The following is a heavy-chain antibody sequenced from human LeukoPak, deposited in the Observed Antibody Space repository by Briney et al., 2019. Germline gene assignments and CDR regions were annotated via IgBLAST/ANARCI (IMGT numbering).Heavy chain of an antibody. D-gene: IGHD5-12*01. V-gene: IGHV4-4*07. CDR3: ARDGPRSGYDLGHFDN. J-gene: IGHJ4*02. CDR2: IYSTGRS. Sequence: SEALSLTCTVSGGSISNYFWSWVRQPAGKGLEWIGRIYSTGRSDYNPSLKSRITMSVDTSKNQFSLKLSSVTAADTAVYYCARDGPRSGYDLGHFDNLGQGTLVTASS. CDR1: GGSISNYF.